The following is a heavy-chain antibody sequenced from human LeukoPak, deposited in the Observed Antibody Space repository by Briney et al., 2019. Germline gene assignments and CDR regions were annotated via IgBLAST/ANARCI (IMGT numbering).Heavy chain of an antibody. CDR2: IRYDGSNK. D-gene: IGHD1-1*01. CDR1: GFTFSSYA. J-gene: IGHJ4*02. CDR3: AKDISDIGNDGFDY. V-gene: IGHV3-30*02. Sequence: GGSLRLSCAASGFTFSSYAMHWVRQAPGKGLERVAVIRYDGSNKYYADSVKGRFTISRDNSKNTLYLQMNSLRAEDTAVYYCAKDISDIGNDGFDYWGQGTLVTVSS.